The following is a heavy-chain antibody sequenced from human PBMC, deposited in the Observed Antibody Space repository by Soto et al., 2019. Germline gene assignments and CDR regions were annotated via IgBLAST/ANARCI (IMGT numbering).Heavy chain of an antibody. V-gene: IGHV3-74*01. CDR2: INSDGSSA. CDR1: RFPVIDYG. CDR3: VKDWKYMGVFDY. Sequence: PRGSLRLSSAASRFPVIDYGMDWVSQAPGKALVWVSRINSDGSSANYAGAVQGRFTMFRDNAKNTLYLQMNSLRAEDTAVYYCVKDWKYMGVFDYWGQGVLVTVSS. D-gene: IGHD1-7*01. J-gene: IGHJ4*02.